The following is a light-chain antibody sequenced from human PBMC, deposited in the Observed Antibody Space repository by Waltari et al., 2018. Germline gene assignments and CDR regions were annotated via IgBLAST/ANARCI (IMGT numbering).Light chain of an antibody. CDR1: QDIGNF. CDR3: QQHDNFPPYS. V-gene: IGKV1-33*01. J-gene: IGKJ2*03. Sequence: DIQMTQSPPSLSASVGDRVTITCQASQDIGNFLNWYQQTPGKATKLLIYDASNLETGVPSRFSGSGSGTHFTFTISRLQPEDFATYYCQQHDNFPPYSFGQGTKLEI. CDR2: DAS.